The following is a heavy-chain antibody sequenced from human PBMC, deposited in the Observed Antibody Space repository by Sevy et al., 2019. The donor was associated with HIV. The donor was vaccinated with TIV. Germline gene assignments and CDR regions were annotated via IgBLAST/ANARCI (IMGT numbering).Heavy chain of an antibody. CDR2: IWYDGSNK. V-gene: IGHV3-33*01. Sequence: GGSLRLSCAASGFTFSSYGMHWVRQAPGKGLEWVAVIWYDGSNKYYADSVKGRFTISRDNSKNTLYLQMNSLRAEDTAVYYCARVGFDSSAYYYNYWGQGTLVTVSS. CDR1: GFTFSSYG. CDR3: ARVGFDSSAYYYNY. D-gene: IGHD3-22*01. J-gene: IGHJ4*02.